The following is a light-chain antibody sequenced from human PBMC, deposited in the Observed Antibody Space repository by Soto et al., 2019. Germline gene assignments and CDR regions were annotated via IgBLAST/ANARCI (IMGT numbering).Light chain of an antibody. V-gene: IGLV1-40*01. CDR2: GNS. J-gene: IGLJ2*01. CDR3: QSYDSSLSGHVV. Sequence: QSVLTPPPSVSGAPGQRVTISCTGSSSNIGAGYDVHWYQQLPGTAPKLLIYGNSNRPSGVPDRFSGSKSGTSASLAITGLQAEDEADDYCQSYDSSLSGHVVFGGGTKLTVL. CDR1: SSNIGAGYD.